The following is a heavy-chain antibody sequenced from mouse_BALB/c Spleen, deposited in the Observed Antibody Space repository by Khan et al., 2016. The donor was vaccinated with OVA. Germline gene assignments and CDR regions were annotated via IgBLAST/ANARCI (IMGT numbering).Heavy chain of an antibody. CDR2: INPSTAYT. V-gene: IGHV1-7*01. D-gene: IGHD1-1*01. CDR3: ARRGLRWDFDY. J-gene: IGHJ2*01. Sequence: VQLQESGAELAKPGASVKMSCKASGYTFINYWILWVKQRPGQGLEWIGYINPSTAYTEYNQNFKDKATLTADKSSSTASMQLSSLTSEDSAVYYCARRGLRWDFDYWGQGTTLTVSS. CDR1: GYTFINYW.